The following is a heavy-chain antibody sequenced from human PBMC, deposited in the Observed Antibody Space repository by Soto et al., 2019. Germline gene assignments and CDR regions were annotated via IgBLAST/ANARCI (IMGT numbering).Heavy chain of an antibody. Sequence: VGSLISSCAASGCTFSSYAMSWVRQAPCKWLEWVTLISSSSSYIYYADSVKGRFNISRDNAKNSLYLQMKSLRAEDTAVYYCARDRSNDYVWGSYQEGPNWFDPWGQGTMVTVSS. CDR1: GCTFSSYA. V-gene: IGHV3-21*01. CDR3: ARDRSNDYVWGSYQEGPNWFDP. D-gene: IGHD3-16*02. J-gene: IGHJ5*02. CDR2: ISSSSSYI.